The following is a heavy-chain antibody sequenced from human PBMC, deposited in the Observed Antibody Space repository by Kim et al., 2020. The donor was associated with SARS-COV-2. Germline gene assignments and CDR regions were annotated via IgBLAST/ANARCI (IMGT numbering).Heavy chain of an antibody. D-gene: IGHD3-10*01. CDR3: AREEMTYGPWWYFDL. Sequence: GGSLRLSCEGSGFTLSSNWMSWVRQAPGKGLEWVANINQGGSEKNYVDSVKGRFTISRDNAKNSLYLQMNSLRDEDTAIYYCAREEMTYGPWWYFDLWGRGTLVTVSS. CDR2: INQGGSEK. J-gene: IGHJ2*01. CDR1: GFTLSSNW. V-gene: IGHV3-7*01.